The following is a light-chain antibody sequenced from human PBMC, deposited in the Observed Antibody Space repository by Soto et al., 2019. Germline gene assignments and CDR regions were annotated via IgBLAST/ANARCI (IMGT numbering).Light chain of an antibody. CDR1: QNVANY. CDR3: QQYGSSGLT. CDR2: ESS. Sequence: EILLTQSPATLSLSPGERSTLSCSASQNVANYLDWYQQKPGQAPRLLIYESSNRATGIPDRFSGSGSGTGFTLTISRLEPEDSAVYYCQQYGSSGLTFGGGTKVDIK. V-gene: IGKV3-11*01. J-gene: IGKJ4*01.